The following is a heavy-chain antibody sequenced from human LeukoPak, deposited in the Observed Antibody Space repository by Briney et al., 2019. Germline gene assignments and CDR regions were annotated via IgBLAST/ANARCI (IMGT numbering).Heavy chain of an antibody. CDR1: GFTFSSCG. CDR3: ARDPNSCSGGRCYRAFDS. D-gene: IGHD2-15*01. J-gene: IGHJ4*02. CDR2: LSDDERSK. Sequence: PGGSLRLSCAASGFTFSSCGLHWVRQGPGKGLEWVALLSDDERSKEYADSVKGRFTISRDNSKNTLYLQMNSLRAEDTAVYYCARDPNSCSGGRCYRAFDSWGQGTLVTVSS. V-gene: IGHV3-30*03.